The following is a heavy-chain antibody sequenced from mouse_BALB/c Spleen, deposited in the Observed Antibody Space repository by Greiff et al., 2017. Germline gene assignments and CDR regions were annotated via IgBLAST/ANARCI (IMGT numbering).Heavy chain of an antibody. CDR1: GFTFSSYA. V-gene: IGHV5-9-3*01. J-gene: IGHJ2*01. CDR2: ISSGGSYT. D-gene: IGHD1-3*01. Sequence: EVKLVESGGGLVKPGGSLKLSCAASGFTFSSYAMSWVRQTPEKRLEWVATISSGGSYTYYPDSVKGRFTISRDNAKNTLYLQMSSLRSEDTAMYYCARLGSNYFDYWGQGTTLTVSS. CDR3: ARLGSNYFDY.